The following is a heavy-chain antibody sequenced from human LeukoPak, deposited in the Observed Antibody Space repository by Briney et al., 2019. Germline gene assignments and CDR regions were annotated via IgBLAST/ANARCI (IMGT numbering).Heavy chain of an antibody. V-gene: IGHV3-66*01. CDR3: ARVAVYGPPLRIDY. J-gene: IGHJ4*02. Sequence: PGGSLRLSCAASGITVSSNYMSWVRQAPGKGLEWVSVIYTGGSTYYADSVKGRFTISRDNSKNTLYLQMNSLRAEDTAVYYCARVAVYGPPLRIDYWGQGTLVTVSS. CDR2: IYTGGST. D-gene: IGHD3-10*01. CDR1: GITVSSNY.